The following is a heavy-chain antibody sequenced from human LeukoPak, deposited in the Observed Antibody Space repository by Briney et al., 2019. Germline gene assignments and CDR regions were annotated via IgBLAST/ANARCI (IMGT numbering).Heavy chain of an antibody. D-gene: IGHD2-8*01. J-gene: IGHJ3*02. CDR1: GGTFNNYT. CDR3: ARGVSSYPTDAFDI. CDR2: IIPILGIA. V-gene: IGHV1-69*02. Sequence: SVKVSCQASGGTFNNYTISWVRPAPGQGLEWMGRIIPILGIANYSQKFQGRVTITADKSTSTAYMELSSLRSEDTAVYYCARGVSSYPTDAFDIWGQGTMVTVSS.